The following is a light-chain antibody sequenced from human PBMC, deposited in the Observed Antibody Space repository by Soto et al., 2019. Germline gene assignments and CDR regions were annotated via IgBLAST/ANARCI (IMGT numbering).Light chain of an antibody. CDR2: DAA. J-gene: IGKJ1*01. CDR3: QQRSNWPPAT. V-gene: IGKV3-11*01. Sequence: EIVLTQSPATLSLSPGDRATLSCRASQSVSSSLAWYQQKPGQAPRLLIYDAANRATGIPARFSGSGSGTDFTLTISSLEPEDSAVYYCQQRSNWPPATFGQGTKVEIK. CDR1: QSVSSS.